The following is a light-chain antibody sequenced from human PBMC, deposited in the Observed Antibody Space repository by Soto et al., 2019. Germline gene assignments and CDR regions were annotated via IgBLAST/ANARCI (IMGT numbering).Light chain of an antibody. J-gene: IGKJ3*01. Sequence: EIVLTQSPATLSLSPGERATLSCRASQSVISYLAWYQQKPGQAPRLLIYDASHRATGIPARFSGSGSGTDFTLTISSLEPEDFAVYYCLQRSNLPQTFGPGTKVDIK. CDR2: DAS. CDR3: LQRSNLPQT. CDR1: QSVISY. V-gene: IGKV3-11*01.